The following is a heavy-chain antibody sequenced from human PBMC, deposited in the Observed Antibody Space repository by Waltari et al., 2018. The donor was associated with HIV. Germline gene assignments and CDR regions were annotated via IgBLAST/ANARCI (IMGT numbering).Heavy chain of an antibody. V-gene: IGHV4-34*01. J-gene: IGHJ5*02. CDR2: INHSGST. CDR1: GGSFSGYY. CDR3: ARAGLWLKRSRFDP. D-gene: IGHD5-18*01. Sequence: QVQLQQWGAGLLKPSETLSLTCAVYGGSFSGYYWSWIRQPPGKGLEWIGEINHSGSTNYNPSLKSRVTISVDTSKNQFSLKLSSVTAADTAVYYCARAGLWLKRSRFDPWGQGTLVTVSS.